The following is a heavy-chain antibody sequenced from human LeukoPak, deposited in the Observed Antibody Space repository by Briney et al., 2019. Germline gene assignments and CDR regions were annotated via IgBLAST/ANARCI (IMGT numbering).Heavy chain of an antibody. D-gene: IGHD4-17*01. Sequence: HPGGSLRLSCAASGFTFSSYWMSWVRQAPGKGLEWVANIKQDGSEKYYVDSVKGRFTISRDNAKNSLYLQMNSLRAEDTAVYYCARGIPVMTTVTTLDYWGQGTLVTVSS. CDR2: IKQDGSEK. V-gene: IGHV3-7*01. CDR1: GFTFSSYW. J-gene: IGHJ4*02. CDR3: ARGIPVMTTVTTLDY.